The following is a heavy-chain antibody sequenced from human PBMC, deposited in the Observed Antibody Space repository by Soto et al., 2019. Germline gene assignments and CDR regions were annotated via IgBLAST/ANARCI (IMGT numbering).Heavy chain of an antibody. CDR3: ASHYDFWSGRSFDY. D-gene: IGHD3-3*01. CDR1: GFTFSSYS. J-gene: IGHJ4*02. V-gene: IGHV3-48*01. Sequence: EVQLVESGGGLVQPGGSLRLSCAASGFTFSSYSMNWVRQAPGKGQEWVSYISSSSSTIYYADSVKGRFTISRDNAKNSLYLQMNSLRAEDTAVYYCASHYDFWSGRSFDYWGQGTLVTVSS. CDR2: ISSSSSTI.